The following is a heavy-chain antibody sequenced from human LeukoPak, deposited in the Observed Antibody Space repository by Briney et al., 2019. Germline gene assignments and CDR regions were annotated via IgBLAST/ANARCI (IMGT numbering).Heavy chain of an antibody. J-gene: IGHJ4*02. V-gene: IGHV3-20*04. CDR1: GFNFDDYG. CDR3: ARGPLQTIPTSKIVVYYYPFDY. Sequence: RAGGSLRPSCAASGFNFDDYGMSWVRQAPGKGLEWVSGINWNGGGTGYADSVKGRFTISRGNAKNSLHLQMNSLKAEDTALYYCARGPLQTIPTSKIVVYYYPFDYWGQGTLVTVSS. D-gene: IGHD3-22*01. CDR2: INWNGGGT.